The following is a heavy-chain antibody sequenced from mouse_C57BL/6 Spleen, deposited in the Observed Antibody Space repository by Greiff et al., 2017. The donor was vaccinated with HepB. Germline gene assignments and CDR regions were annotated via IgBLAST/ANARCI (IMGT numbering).Heavy chain of an antibody. CDR1: GFTFSDYG. D-gene: IGHD1-1*01. CDR2: ISSGSSTI. Sequence: EVQGVESGGGLVKPGGSLKLSCAASGFTFSDYGMHWVRQAPEKGLEWVAYISSGSSTIYYADTVKGRFTISRDNAKNTLFLQMTSLRSEDTAMYYCARRPITTVVAKDWYFDVWGTGTTVTVSS. V-gene: IGHV5-17*01. CDR3: ARRPITTVVAKDWYFDV. J-gene: IGHJ1*03.